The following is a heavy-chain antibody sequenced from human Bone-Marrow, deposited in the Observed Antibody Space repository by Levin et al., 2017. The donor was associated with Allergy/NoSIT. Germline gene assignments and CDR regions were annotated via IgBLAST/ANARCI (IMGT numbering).Heavy chain of an antibody. V-gene: IGHV4-4*02. CDR1: DDSISSSHW. D-gene: IGHD7-27*01. CDR2: IYHSGST. CDR3: ARRNVLAPGEEWFDP. Sequence: SETLSLTCGVSDDSISSSHWWTWVRQPPGKGLEWIGEIYHSGSTNYNPSLKSRVTISVEKSKNPFSLQLSSLTAADTAVYYCARRNVLAPGEEWFDPWGQGTLVTVSS. J-gene: IGHJ5*02.